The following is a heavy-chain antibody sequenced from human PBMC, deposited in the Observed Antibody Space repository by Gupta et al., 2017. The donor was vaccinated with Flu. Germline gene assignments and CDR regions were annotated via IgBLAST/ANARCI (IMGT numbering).Heavy chain of an antibody. Sequence: QVHLVQSGAEMKKPGASVKISCEAPGYAFTRYAVYWVRQAPGQRLEWVGRINAADGNTKYSQKFQDRVTITTDTSATTAYMDLRSLSSEDTAVYYCARGAAYCLNGVCSWGYYFEIWGQGTLVTVSS. CDR2: INAADGNT. CDR3: ARGAAYCLNGVCSWGYYFEI. J-gene: IGHJ4*02. D-gene: IGHD2-8*01. V-gene: IGHV1-3*01. CDR1: GYAFTRYA.